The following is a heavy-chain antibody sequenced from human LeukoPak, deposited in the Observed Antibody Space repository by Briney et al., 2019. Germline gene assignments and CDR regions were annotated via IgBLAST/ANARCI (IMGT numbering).Heavy chain of an antibody. Sequence: GGSLRLSCEASGFTFSTYGMHWVRQAPGEGLEWMAVISSDGSNYYYADSVRGRFTISRDNSKNTLHLQMNSLRVEDTAVYYCAKAPLAYRSSGSYACGMDVWGQGTTVAVSS. CDR1: GFTFSTYG. D-gene: IGHD3-10*01. J-gene: IGHJ6*02. V-gene: IGHV3-30*18. CDR3: AKAPLAYRSSGSYACGMDV. CDR2: ISSDGSNY.